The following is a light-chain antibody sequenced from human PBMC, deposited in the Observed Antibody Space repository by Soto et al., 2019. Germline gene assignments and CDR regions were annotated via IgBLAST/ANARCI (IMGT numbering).Light chain of an antibody. CDR3: AAWDGSLNEYV. V-gene: IGLV1-44*01. J-gene: IGLJ1*01. Sequence: QSSLTQPPSASGTPGQKVTISCSGPTSDLGSNTSHCYRHLPGSGTTLVVFNNDQRPSGVPDRISGSKSGPSASLAISGLPSDDEADYYCAAWDGSLNEYVFGTGTKVTVL. CDR2: NND. CDR1: TSDLGSNT.